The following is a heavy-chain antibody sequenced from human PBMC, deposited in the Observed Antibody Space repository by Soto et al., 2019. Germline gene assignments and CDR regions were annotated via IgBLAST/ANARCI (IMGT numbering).Heavy chain of an antibody. CDR2: ISVTPGIT. CDR1: GFTMSTYS. CDR3: SKWSGYGDL. J-gene: IGHJ4*02. V-gene: IGHV3-23*01. Sequence: EMQLLESGGGLVQPGGSLRLSCAASGFTMSTYSVTWVRQAPGKGLEWVSGISVTPGITFYADSVKGRFTISRDSSHNAVYLQMNSLRAEDTAMYFCSKWSGYGDLWGQGTLVTVSS. D-gene: IGHD5-12*01.